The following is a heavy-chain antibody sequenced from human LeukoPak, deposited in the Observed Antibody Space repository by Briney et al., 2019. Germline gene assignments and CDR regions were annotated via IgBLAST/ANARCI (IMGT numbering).Heavy chain of an antibody. D-gene: IGHD6-6*01. CDR1: GYTFSHNH. V-gene: IGHV1-2*02. Sequence: ASVKVSCKASGYTFSHNHMYWIRQAPGQGLEWMGWVNPNSGGTNFAQKFQGRVTMTRDTSISTAYMELSRLRYDDTAVYFCARDREYRSSSYPLDYWGQGTLVTVSS. J-gene: IGHJ4*02. CDR2: VNPNSGGT. CDR3: ARDREYRSSSYPLDY.